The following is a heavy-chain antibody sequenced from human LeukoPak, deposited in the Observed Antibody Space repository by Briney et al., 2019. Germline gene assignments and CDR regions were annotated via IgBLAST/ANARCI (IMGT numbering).Heavy chain of an antibody. CDR2: IFGSGDTT. Sequence: GGSLRLSCAASGFTFSSYGMNWVRQAPGKGLEWVSIIFGSGDTTYYADSVRGRFTVSRDNSKNMLYLQMNGLRPDDTAIYYCASHNYDFIWGSYRYAPYYFDYWGQGTLVTVSS. J-gene: IGHJ4*02. CDR1: GFTFSSYG. CDR3: ASHNYDFIWGSYRYAPYYFDY. D-gene: IGHD3-16*02. V-gene: IGHV3-23*01.